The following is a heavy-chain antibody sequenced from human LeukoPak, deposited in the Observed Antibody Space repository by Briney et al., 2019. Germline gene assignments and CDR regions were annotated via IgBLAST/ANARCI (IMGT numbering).Heavy chain of an antibody. CDR1: GDSIRSSTYY. D-gene: IGHD6-13*01. J-gene: IGHJ4*02. V-gene: IGHV4-39*01. Sequence: SETLSLTCTVSGDSIRSSTYYWGWIRQPPGKGLEWIGTIYYSGSTYYNPSLKSRVIISVDTSRNQFSLNLSPVTAADTAVYYCARRVGAGNFDYWGQGTLAAVSS. CDR3: ARRVGAGNFDY. CDR2: IYYSGST.